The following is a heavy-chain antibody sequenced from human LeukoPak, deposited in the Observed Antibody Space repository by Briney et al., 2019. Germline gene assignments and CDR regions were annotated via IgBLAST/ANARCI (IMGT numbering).Heavy chain of an antibody. V-gene: IGHV3-30*18. CDR1: GLTFSSYG. CDR3: AKDRYSYAFEYSDS. D-gene: IGHD5-18*01. CDR2: ISNDGSKK. Sequence: GGSLRLSCAASGLTFSSYGMHWVRQAPGKGLDWVAVISNDGSKKYYADSVKGRFTISRDNSKNTLSLQVSSLRTEDTAVYYCAKDRYSYAFEYSDSWGQGTLVTVSS. J-gene: IGHJ4*02.